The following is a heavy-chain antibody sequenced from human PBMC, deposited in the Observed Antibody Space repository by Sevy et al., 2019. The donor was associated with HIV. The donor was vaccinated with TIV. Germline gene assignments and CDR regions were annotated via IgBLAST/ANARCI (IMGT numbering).Heavy chain of an antibody. CDR3: VREKYGSGSPYDY. J-gene: IGHJ4*02. D-gene: IGHD3-10*01. CDR2: ILPMSGTP. CDR1: GGTFTSYA. V-gene: IGHV1-69*13. Sequence: ASVKVSCKASGGTFTSYAINWVRQAPGQGLEWMGGILPMSGTPNYAQKFQGRVTINADESTSTVYMDLSSLRSEDTAVYYCVREKYGSGSPYDYWGQGTLVTVSS.